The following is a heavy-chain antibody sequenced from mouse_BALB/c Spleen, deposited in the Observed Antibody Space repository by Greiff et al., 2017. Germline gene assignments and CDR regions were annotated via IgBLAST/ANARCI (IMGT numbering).Heavy chain of an antibody. J-gene: IGHJ2*01. V-gene: IGHV1-4*02. CDR2: INPSSGYT. Sequence: QVQLKQSAAELARPGASVKMSCKASGYTFTSYTMHWVKQRPGQGLEWIGYINPSSGYTEYNQKFKDKTTLTADKSSSTAYMQLSSLTSEDSAVYYCARSDTTGYFDYWGQGTTLTVSS. CDR3: ARSDTTGYFDY. D-gene: IGHD1-1*01. CDR1: GYTFTSYT.